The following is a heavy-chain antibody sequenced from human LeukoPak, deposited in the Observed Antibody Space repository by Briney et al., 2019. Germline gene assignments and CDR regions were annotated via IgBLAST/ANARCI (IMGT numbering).Heavy chain of an antibody. J-gene: IGHJ4*02. Sequence: SETLSLTCAVYGGSFSGYYWSWIRQPPGKGLEWIGEMNHYENTNYNPSLKSRVTISIDASKNQFSLKLTSVTAADTAVYYCARASRNTVMANYYFDYWGQGTLVTVSS. D-gene: IGHD2/OR15-2a*01. CDR3: ARASRNTVMANYYFDY. CDR1: GGSFSGYY. V-gene: IGHV4-34*01. CDR2: MNHYENT.